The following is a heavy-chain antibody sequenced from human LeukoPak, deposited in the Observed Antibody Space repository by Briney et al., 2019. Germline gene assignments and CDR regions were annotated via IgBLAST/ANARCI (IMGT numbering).Heavy chain of an antibody. D-gene: IGHD5-12*01. CDR1: GYTFTGYY. CDR2: INPNSGGT. V-gene: IGHV1-2*02. J-gene: IGHJ6*02. Sequence: GASVKVSCKASGYTFTGYYMHWVRQAPGQGLEWMGWINPNSGGTNYAQKFQGRVTMTRDTSISTAYMELSRLRSDDTAVYYCARDGVTGYVDYGTDVWGQGTTVTVSS. CDR3: ARDGVTGYVDYGTDV.